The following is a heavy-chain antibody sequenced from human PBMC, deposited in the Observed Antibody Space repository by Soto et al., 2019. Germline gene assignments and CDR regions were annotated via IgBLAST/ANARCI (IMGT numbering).Heavy chain of an antibody. CDR2: ISWNSGSI. J-gene: IGHJ4*02. V-gene: IGHV3-9*01. CDR3: ANGMPFTYY. Sequence: GGSLRLSCAASGFTFDDYAMHWVRQAPGKGLEWVSGISWNSGSIGYADSVKGRFTISRDNAKNSLYLQMNSLRAEDTALYYCANGMPFTYYWGQGTLVTVSS. CDR1: GFTFDDYA. D-gene: IGHD2-2*01.